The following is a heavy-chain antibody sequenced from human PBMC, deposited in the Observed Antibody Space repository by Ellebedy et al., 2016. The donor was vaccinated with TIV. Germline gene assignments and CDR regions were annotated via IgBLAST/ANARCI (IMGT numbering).Heavy chain of an antibody. V-gene: IGHV4-59*01. Sequence: SETLSLTXTVSGGSISSYYWSWIRQPPGEGLEWIGYIYNSGTTNYNPSLKSRVTISVDTSKNQFSLKLNSVTAADTAVYYCARIGSYSVRDWGQGTLVTVSS. D-gene: IGHD2-15*01. J-gene: IGHJ4*02. CDR1: GGSISSYY. CDR3: ARIGSYSVRD. CDR2: IYNSGTT.